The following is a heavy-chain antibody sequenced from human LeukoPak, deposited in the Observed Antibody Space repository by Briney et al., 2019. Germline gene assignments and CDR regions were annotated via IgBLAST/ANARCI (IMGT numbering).Heavy chain of an antibody. CDR2: IVVGSGNT. V-gene: IGHV1-58*01. D-gene: IGHD6-13*01. CDR1: GFTFTSSA. Sequence: SVNVSCKASGFTFTSSAVQWVRQARGQRLEWIGWIVVGSGNTNYAQKFQERVTITRDMSTSTAYMELSSLRSEDTAVYYCAADKGIAAAGEDYFDYWGQGTLVTVSS. J-gene: IGHJ4*02. CDR3: AADKGIAAAGEDYFDY.